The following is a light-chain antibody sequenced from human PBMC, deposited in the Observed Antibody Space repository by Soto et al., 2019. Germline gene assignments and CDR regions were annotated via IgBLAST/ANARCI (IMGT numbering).Light chain of an antibody. Sequence: QSVLTQPASVSGSPGQSIAISCTGTSSDVGGYSYVSWYQQQPGKAPKLVISDVSNRPSGVSDRFSGSKSGNTASLTISGLQTEDEADYYCASYTTSTPYVFGTRTKVPV. CDR2: DVS. CDR1: SSDVGGYSY. V-gene: IGLV2-14*01. CDR3: ASYTTSTPYV. J-gene: IGLJ1*01.